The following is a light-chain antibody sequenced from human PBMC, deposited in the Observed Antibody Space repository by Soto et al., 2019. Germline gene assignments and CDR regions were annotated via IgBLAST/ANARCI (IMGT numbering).Light chain of an antibody. CDR2: AAS. J-gene: IGKJ1*01. CDR1: QSISNY. CDR3: QQSYSTPRT. Sequence: DIQMTQSPSSLSASLGDRVTITCRASQSISNYLNWYQQKPGKAPNLLIYAASNLQSGVPSRFSGRGSGTDFSLTISSLQPEDFATYYCQQSYSTPRTFGQGTKVEIK. V-gene: IGKV1-39*01.